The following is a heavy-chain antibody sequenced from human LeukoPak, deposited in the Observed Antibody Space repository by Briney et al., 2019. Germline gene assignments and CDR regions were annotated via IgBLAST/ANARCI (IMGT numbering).Heavy chain of an antibody. CDR1: GGSISSYY. Sequence: SETLSLTCTVSGGSISSYYWSWIRQPPGKGLEWIGSIYYSGSTYYNPSLKSRVTISVDTSKNQFSLKLSSVTAADTAVYYCARSRGYHDILTGYYNGGYFDYWGQGTLVTVSS. CDR3: ARSRGYHDILTGYYNGGYFDY. J-gene: IGHJ4*02. CDR2: IYYSGST. D-gene: IGHD3-9*01. V-gene: IGHV4-59*12.